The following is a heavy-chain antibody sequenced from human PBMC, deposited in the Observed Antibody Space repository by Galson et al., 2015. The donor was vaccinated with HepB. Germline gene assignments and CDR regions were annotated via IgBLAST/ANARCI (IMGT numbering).Heavy chain of an antibody. CDR3: ARGGYVVAVGASQNNWFDP. Sequence: SVKVSCKASGVTFNSYVINWVRQAPGQGLEWMGRISPHNGYTTYAQKFQGRVTMTTDASTSTAYMEVRRLRSDDTAVYYCARGGYVVAVGASQNNWFDPWGQGTLVTVSS. J-gene: IGHJ5*02. CDR1: GVTFNSYV. CDR2: ISPHNGYT. V-gene: IGHV1-18*01. D-gene: IGHD2-15*01.